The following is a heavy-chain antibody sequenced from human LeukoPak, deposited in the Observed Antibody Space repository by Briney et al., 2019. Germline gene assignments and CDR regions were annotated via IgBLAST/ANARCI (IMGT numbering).Heavy chain of an antibody. CDR2: IWYDGGNK. J-gene: IGHJ5*02. Sequence: GGSLRLSCAASGFTFSRYGMHWVRQAPGKGVEWVAVIWYDGGNKYYADSVKGRFTISRDNSKNTLYLQMNSLRAEDTAVYYCARERAYYYDSSGDNWFDPWGQGTLVTVSS. D-gene: IGHD3-22*01. V-gene: IGHV3-33*01. CDR1: GFTFSRYG. CDR3: ARERAYYYDSSGDNWFDP.